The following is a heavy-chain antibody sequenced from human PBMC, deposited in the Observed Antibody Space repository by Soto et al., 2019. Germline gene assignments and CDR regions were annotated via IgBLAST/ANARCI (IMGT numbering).Heavy chain of an antibody. J-gene: IGHJ6*02. V-gene: IGHV3-30*03. CDR3: ARSRDGYSFYFYYGMDG. CDR1: GFIFTSYG. D-gene: IGHD4-4*01. Sequence: GGSLRLSGSASGFIFTSYGMHWVRQAPVKGLEWMALILHDGSAEYYADSVKGRFTISRDNSKNTLYLQMNSLTAEDTAVYYCARSRDGYSFYFYYGMDGWGQGTTVTVSS. CDR2: ILHDGSAE.